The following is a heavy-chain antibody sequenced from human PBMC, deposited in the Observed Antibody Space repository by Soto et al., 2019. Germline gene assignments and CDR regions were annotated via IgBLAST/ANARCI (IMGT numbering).Heavy chain of an antibody. D-gene: IGHD3-16*01. CDR3: AAQGYDLSKFDH. Sequence: QVQLVESGGDLVKPGGSLRLSCAASGFTFSDYYMSWIRQAPEKGLEWVSYISSSSNYRNYADSVKGRFTISRDNAKNSLYLQMNSLRAEDTAVYYCAAQGYDLSKFDHWGQGILVTVSS. J-gene: IGHJ4*02. CDR1: GFTFSDYY. V-gene: IGHV3-11*05. CDR2: ISSSSNYR.